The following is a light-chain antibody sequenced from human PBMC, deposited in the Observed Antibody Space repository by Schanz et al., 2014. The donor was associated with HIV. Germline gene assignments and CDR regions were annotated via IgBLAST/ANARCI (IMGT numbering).Light chain of an antibody. CDR2: NNN. CDR3: AAWDVNLNGPV. J-gene: IGLJ2*01. V-gene: IGLV1-44*01. Sequence: QSVLTQPPSASGTPGQRVTISCSGSSSNIGSNTVNWYQQLPGTAPKLLIYNNNQRPSGVPDRFSVSRSGSSASLAISGLQSEDEADYYCAAWDVNLNGPVFGGGTKLTVL. CDR1: SSNIGSNT.